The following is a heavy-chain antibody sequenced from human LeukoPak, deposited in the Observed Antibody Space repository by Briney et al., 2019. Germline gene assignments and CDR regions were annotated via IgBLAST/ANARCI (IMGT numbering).Heavy chain of an antibody. D-gene: IGHD6-25*01. Sequence: GGSLRLSCAASGFTFSSYSMNWVRQAPGKGLEWVSSISSSSSYIYYADSVKGRFTISRDNAKNSLYLQMNSLGAEDTAVYYCARDVTHSTGPTDYWGQGTLVTVSS. V-gene: IGHV3-21*01. CDR1: GFTFSSYS. J-gene: IGHJ4*02. CDR3: ARDVTHSTGPTDY. CDR2: ISSSSSYI.